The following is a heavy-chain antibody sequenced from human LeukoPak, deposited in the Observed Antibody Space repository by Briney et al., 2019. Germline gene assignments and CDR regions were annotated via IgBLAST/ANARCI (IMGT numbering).Heavy chain of an antibody. D-gene: IGHD3-10*01. CDR2: ISAYNGNT. J-gene: IGHJ6*02. CDR1: GYTFTSYG. Sequence: ASVKVSCKASGYTFTSYGISWVRQAPGQGLEWMGWISAYNGNTNYAQKLQGRVTMTTDTSTSTAYMELRSLRSDDTAVYYCARDMVRGDRYYYGMDVWGQGTTVTVSS. V-gene: IGHV1-18*01. CDR3: ARDMVRGDRYYYGMDV.